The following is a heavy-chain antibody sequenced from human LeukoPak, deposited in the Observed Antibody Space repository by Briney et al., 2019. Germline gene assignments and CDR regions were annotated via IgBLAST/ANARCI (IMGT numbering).Heavy chain of an antibody. CDR1: GDSISSYY. D-gene: IGHD5-24*01. CDR3: ARVTGDGYNYAFDY. CDR2: IYHSGST. V-gene: IGHV4-38-2*02. J-gene: IGHJ4*02. Sequence: PSETLSLTCTVSGDSISSYYWSWIRQPPGKGLEWIGSIYHSGSTYYNLSLKSRVTISVDTSKNQFSLKLSSVTAADTAVYYCARVTGDGYNYAFDYWGQGTLVTVSS.